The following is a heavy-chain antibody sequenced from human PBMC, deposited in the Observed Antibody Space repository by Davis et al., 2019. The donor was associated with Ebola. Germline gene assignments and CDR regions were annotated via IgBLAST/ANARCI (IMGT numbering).Heavy chain of an antibody. D-gene: IGHD5-12*01. Sequence: PGGSLRLSCAASGFTFSSYAMSWVRQAPGKGLEWVSAISGSGGSTYYADSVKGRFTISRDNSKNTLYLQMNSLRAEDTAVYYCARDTDSGYDPYYYYYGMDVWGQGTTVTVSS. CDR1: GFTFSSYA. J-gene: IGHJ6*02. CDR3: ARDTDSGYDPYYYYYGMDV. CDR2: ISGSGGST. V-gene: IGHV3-23*01.